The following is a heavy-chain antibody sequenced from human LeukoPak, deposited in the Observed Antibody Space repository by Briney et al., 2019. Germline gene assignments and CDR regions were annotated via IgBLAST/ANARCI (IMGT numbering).Heavy chain of an antibody. CDR3: ARDYYDSSGYSEGLF. D-gene: IGHD3-22*01. Sequence: SVKVSCKASGYTFPGYYMHWVRQVPGQGLEWMGRINPNSGGTNYAQKFQGRVTMTRDTSISTAYMEVSRLRSDDTAVYYCARDYYDSSGYSEGLFWGQGTLVTVSS. V-gene: IGHV1-2*06. CDR2: INPNSGGT. CDR1: GYTFPGYY. J-gene: IGHJ4*02.